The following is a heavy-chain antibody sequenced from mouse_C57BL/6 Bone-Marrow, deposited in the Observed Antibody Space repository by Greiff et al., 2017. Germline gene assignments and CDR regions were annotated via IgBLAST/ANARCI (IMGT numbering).Heavy chain of an antibody. CDR1: GFNIKDYY. CDR2: IDPEDGET. J-gene: IGHJ2*01. Sequence: EVQLQQSGAELVKPGASVKLSCTASGFNIKDYYIHWVKQRTEQGLEWIGRIDPEDGETKYAPKFQDKATITADTSSNTADLQLRSLTSEDTAVYYCTSSLIYYGTNYWGQGTTLTVSA. CDR3: TSSLIYYGTNY. D-gene: IGHD1-1*01. V-gene: IGHV14-2*01.